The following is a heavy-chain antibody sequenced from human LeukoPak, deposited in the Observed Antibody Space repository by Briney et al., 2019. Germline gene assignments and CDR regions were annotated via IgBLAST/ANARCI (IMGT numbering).Heavy chain of an antibody. CDR2: IYPGDSDT. Sequence: GESLQISCKGSGYSFTSYWIAWVRQMPGKGLEWMGMIYPGDSDTRYSPSFQGQVTISADKSISTAYLQWSSLKASDTAMYYCARQSDYGDYYWFDPWGQGTLVTVSS. CDR1: GYSFTSYW. CDR3: ARQSDYGDYYWFDP. J-gene: IGHJ5*02. D-gene: IGHD4-17*01. V-gene: IGHV5-51*01.